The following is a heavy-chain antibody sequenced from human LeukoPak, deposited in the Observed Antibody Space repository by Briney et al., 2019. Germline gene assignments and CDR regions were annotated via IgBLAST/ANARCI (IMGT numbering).Heavy chain of an antibody. Sequence: GESLKISCKGSGYSFTSYWISWVRQMPGKGLELMGRIDPSDSYTNYSPSFQGHVTISTDKSISTAFLQWSSLKASDTAMYYCARWVRDFDYWGQGTLVTVSS. D-gene: IGHD2-21*01. CDR3: ARWVRDFDY. V-gene: IGHV5-10-1*01. J-gene: IGHJ4*02. CDR1: GYSFTSYW. CDR2: IDPSDSYT.